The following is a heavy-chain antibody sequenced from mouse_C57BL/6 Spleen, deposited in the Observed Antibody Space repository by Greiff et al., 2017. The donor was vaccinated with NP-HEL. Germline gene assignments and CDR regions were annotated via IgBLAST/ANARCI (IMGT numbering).Heavy chain of an antibody. D-gene: IGHD1-1*01. V-gene: IGHV1-39*01. CDR3: ARGYYYGSSLAWFAY. CDR2: INPNYGTT. J-gene: IGHJ3*01. Sequence: VQLKESGPELVKPGASVKISCKASGYSFTDYNMNWVKQSNGKSLEWIGVINPNYGTTSYNQKFKGKATLTVDQSSSTAYMQLNSLTSEDSAVYYCARGYYYGSSLAWFAYWGQGTLVTVSA. CDR1: GYSFTDYN.